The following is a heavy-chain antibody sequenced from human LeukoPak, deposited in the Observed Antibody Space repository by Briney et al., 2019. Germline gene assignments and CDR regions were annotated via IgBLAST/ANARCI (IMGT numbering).Heavy chain of an antibody. J-gene: IGHJ3*02. V-gene: IGHV3-30*02. D-gene: IGHD5-24*01. CDR1: GFTFSSYG. Sequence: PGGSLRLSCAASGFTFSSYGMHWVRQAPGKGLEWVAFIRYDGSNKYYADSVKGRFTISRDNSKNTLYLQMNSLRAEDTAVYYCAKEGRDGYNRAYDIWGTGAMVTVSS. CDR2: IRYDGSNK. CDR3: AKEGRDGYNRAYDI.